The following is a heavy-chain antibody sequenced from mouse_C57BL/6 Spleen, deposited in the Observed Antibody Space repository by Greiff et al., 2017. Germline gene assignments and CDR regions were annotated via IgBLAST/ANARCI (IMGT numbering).Heavy chain of an antibody. CDR2: IDPENGDT. V-gene: IGHV14-4*01. CDR3: TVNGGNYDWYFDV. J-gene: IGHJ1*03. D-gene: IGHD2-1*01. CDR1: GFNIKDDY. Sequence: VPVKQSGAELVRPGASVKLSCTASGFNIKDDYMHWVKQRPEQGLEWIGWIDPENGDTEYASKFQGKATITADTSSNTAYLQLSSLTSEDTAVYYGTVNGGNYDWYFDVWGTGTTGTVSS.